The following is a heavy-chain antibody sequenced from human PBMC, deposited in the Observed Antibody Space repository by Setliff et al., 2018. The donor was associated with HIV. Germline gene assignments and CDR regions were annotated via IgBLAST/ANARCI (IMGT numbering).Heavy chain of an antibody. CDR2: IYWNNNK. CDR3: AYSGRQLRGPYFDF. J-gene: IGHJ4*01. Sequence: GSGPTLVNPTQTLTLTCTFSGLSLSTSGVGVGWIRQSPGKALEWLAFIYWNNNKHYSTSLKSRLTVTKDTSKNRVVFTMTNMDPVDTATYYCAYSGRQLRGPYFDFWGQGTLVTVSS. CDR1: GLSLSTSGVG. V-gene: IGHV2-5*01. D-gene: IGHD1-1*01.